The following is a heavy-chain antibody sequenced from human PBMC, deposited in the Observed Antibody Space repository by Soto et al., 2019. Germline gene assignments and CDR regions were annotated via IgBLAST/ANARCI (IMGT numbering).Heavy chain of an antibody. J-gene: IGHJ4*02. Sequence: QVQLVQSGAEVKKPGSSVKVSCKASGGTFSSYAISWVRQAPGQGLEWMGRSIPIFGTANYAQKFQGRVKRTADESTSTAYMELSSLRSEDTAVYYCASTETHDSSSWYCFDYWGQGTLVTVSS. D-gene: IGHD6-13*01. CDR2: SIPIFGTA. CDR3: ASTETHDSSSWYCFDY. V-gene: IGHV1-69*18. CDR1: GGTFSSYA.